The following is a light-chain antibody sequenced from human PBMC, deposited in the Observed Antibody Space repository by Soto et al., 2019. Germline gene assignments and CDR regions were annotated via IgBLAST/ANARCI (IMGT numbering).Light chain of an antibody. CDR1: SSDVGGYNY. Sequence: QSALTQPPSASGSPGQSVAISCTGTSSDVGGYNYVSWYQQHPGKAPKLMIYEVTKRPSGVPDRFSGSKSGNTASLTVSGLQAEDEDDYYCSSHAGINNLVFGGGTKVTVL. J-gene: IGLJ3*02. CDR2: EVT. CDR3: SSHAGINNLV. V-gene: IGLV2-8*01.